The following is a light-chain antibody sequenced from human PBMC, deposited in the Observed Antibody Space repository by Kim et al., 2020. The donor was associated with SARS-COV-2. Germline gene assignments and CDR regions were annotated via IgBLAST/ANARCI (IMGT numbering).Light chain of an antibody. CDR1: QGISSY. J-gene: IGKJ3*01. V-gene: IGKV1-27*01. CDR3: QRTKKA. Sequence: PRSEAGRDRGAITCKVSQGISSYLTWYRQEPGKVPKLRIYSASNLQSVGPYRFSSSGSETEFTRTISRLQPEDVATYYGQRTKKALGPRATVDSK. CDR2: SAS.